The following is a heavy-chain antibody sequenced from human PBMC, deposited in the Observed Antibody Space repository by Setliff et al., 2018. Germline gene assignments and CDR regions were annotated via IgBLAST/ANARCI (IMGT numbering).Heavy chain of an antibody. J-gene: IGHJ3*02. Sequence: ASVKVSCKASGYTFNSYGINWLRQAPGQGLEWLGWISPYNGNTKYAQTVQDRITMATDASTRTTYMGLSSLRSDDTAVYFCARSSDSGYYHQRDAFDIWGQGTRVTVS. CDR2: ISPYNGNT. CDR3: ARSSDSGYYHQRDAFDI. V-gene: IGHV1-18*04. CDR1: GYTFNSYG. D-gene: IGHD3-22*01.